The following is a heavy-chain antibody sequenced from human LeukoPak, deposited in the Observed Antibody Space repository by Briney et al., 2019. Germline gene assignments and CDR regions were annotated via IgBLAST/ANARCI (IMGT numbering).Heavy chain of an antibody. CDR2: IRSKAYGGTT. D-gene: IGHD2-15*01. J-gene: IGHJ6*03. CDR3: TRDRGYCSGGSCYSGYYYYYMDV. CDR1: GFTFCDYA. V-gene: IGHV3-49*03. Sequence: GVLRLSCTASGFTFCDYAMSWFRQAPGKGLEWVGFIRSKAYGGTTEYAASVKGRFTISRDDSKSIAYLQMNSLKTEDTAVYYCTRDRGYCSGGSCYSGYYYYYMDVWGKGTTVTVSS.